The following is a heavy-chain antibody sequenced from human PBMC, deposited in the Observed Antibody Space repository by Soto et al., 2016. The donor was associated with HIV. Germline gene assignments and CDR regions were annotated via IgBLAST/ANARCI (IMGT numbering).Heavy chain of an antibody. Sequence: EVQLVESGGGLVKPGGSLRLSCAASGFTFSNAWMTWVRQAPGKGLEWVGRIKTKTDDGTTDYAAPVKGRFTISRDDSKNTLYLQMNSLKTEDTAVYYCTTGTDRGLTYYYYYGMDVWGQGTLGSPSP. J-gene: IGHJ6*02. V-gene: IGHV3-15*01. CDR1: GFTFSNAW. CDR3: TTGTDRGLTYYYYYGMDV. D-gene: IGHD2-21*02. CDR2: IKTKTDDGTT.